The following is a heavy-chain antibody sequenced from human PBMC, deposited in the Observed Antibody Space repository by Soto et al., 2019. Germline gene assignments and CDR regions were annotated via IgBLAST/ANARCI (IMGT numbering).Heavy chain of an antibody. CDR1: GFTFSSYG. V-gene: IGHV3-33*01. Sequence: QVQLVESGGGVVQPGRSLRLSCAASGFTFSSYGMHWVRQAPGKGLAWVAVIWYDGSNKYYADSVKGRVTISRDNSKSMLYLHISSLRAEDTAVYYCGGDVRDDFLGYFDLCGRGTMVTVSS. CDR2: IWYDGSNK. D-gene: IGHD1-1*01. CDR3: GGDVRDDFLGYFDL. J-gene: IGHJ2*01.